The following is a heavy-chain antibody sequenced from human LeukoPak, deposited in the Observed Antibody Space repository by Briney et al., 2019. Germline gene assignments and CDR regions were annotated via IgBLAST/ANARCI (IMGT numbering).Heavy chain of an antibody. J-gene: IGHJ4*02. V-gene: IGHV2-5*02. CDR2: IYWDDDK. CDR1: GFSLSTSGVG. CDR3: ALRSPEAGVRYYFDY. D-gene: IGHD3-3*01. Sequence: ESGPTLVKPTQSLTLTCTFSGFSLSTSGVGVGWIRQPPGKALEWLALIYWDDDKRYSPSLKSRLTITKDTSKNQVVLTMTNMDPVDTATYYCALRSPEAGVRYYFDYWGQGTLVTVSS.